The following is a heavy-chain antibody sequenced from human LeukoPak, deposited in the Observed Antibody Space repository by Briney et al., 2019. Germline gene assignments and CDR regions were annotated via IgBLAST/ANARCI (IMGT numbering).Heavy chain of an antibody. V-gene: IGHV3-21*01. CDR1: GFTFNSFS. CDR3: ARGGSGNWNAPFDY. Sequence: PGGSLRLSCAASGFTFNSFSMNWVRQAPGKGVEWVSSISSSTIYTYYADSVKGRFTISRDNAKNSLYLQMNSLRAEDTAVYYCARGGSGNWNAPFDYWGQGILVTVSS. J-gene: IGHJ4*02. CDR2: ISSSTIYT. D-gene: IGHD1-1*01.